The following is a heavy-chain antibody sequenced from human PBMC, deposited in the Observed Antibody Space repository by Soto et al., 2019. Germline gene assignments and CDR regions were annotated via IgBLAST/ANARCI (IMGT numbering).Heavy chain of an antibody. Sequence: ASVKVSCKASGYTFTGYGISWVRQAPGQGLEWMGWISAYNGNTNYAQKLQGRVTMTTDTSTSTAYMELRSLRSDDTAVYYCARVSRREAGSLGMDVWGQGTTVTVSS. CDR1: GYTFTGYG. CDR3: ARVSRREAGSLGMDV. CDR2: ISAYNGNT. D-gene: IGHD6-19*01. V-gene: IGHV1-18*01. J-gene: IGHJ6*02.